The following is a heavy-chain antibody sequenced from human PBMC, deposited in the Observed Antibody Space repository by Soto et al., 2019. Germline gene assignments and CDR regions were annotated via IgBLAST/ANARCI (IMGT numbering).Heavy chain of an antibody. Sequence: ASVKVSCKTSGYTFTSYDINWVRQASGQGLEWVGWMNTNNGYTAYAPKFQGRVTVTRNTSIRTVYMELSSLRSEDTAAYYCAREWSAAGNYYGMDVWGQGTTVTVSS. V-gene: IGHV1-8*01. CDR3: AREWSAAGNYYGMDV. J-gene: IGHJ6*02. CDR1: GYTFTSYD. CDR2: MNTNNGYT. D-gene: IGHD6-13*01.